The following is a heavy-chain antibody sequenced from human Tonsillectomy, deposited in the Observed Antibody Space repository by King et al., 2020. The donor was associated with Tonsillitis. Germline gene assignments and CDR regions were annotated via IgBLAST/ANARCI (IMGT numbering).Heavy chain of an antibody. D-gene: IGHD3-3*01. Sequence: VQLVEESGGGLVKPGGSLSLSCAASGFTFSSYTMNWVRQAPGKGLEWVSSISSSSMYMYYADSVKGRFTISRDNAKNSLHLQMNSLRADDTAVYYCARVFDFWSDYTASGRPYYMDVWAKGTTVTVSS. J-gene: IGHJ6*03. CDR1: GFTFSSYT. V-gene: IGHV3-21*01. CDR2: ISSSSMYM. CDR3: ARVFDFWSDYTASGRPYYMDV.